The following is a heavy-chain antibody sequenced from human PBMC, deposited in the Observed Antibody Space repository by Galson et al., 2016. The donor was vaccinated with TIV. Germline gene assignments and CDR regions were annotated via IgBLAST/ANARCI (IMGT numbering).Heavy chain of an antibody. D-gene: IGHD1-1*01. CDR3: AKDDQGWVDIAGTDN. Sequence: SVKVSCKASGYVFTIYPIHWVRQAPGQRLEWMGWINTGNGNTKYSQKFQGRVTITSDTSATTAYMELTNLRPEDTAMYYCAKDDQGWVDIAGTDNWGQGTLVTVSS. CDR1: GYVFTIYP. J-gene: IGHJ4*02. V-gene: IGHV1-3*04. CDR2: INTGNGNT.